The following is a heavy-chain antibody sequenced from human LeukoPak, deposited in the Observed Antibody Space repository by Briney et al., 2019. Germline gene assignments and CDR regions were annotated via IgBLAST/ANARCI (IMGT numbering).Heavy chain of an antibody. D-gene: IGHD4-17*01. CDR2: MCHSGGT. V-gene: IGHV4-59*08. J-gene: IGHJ4*02. Sequence: PSETLSLTCTVTGASISTNDWSWIRQPPGKGLEWIGYMCHSGGTNYNPSLRSRVTISVDTSKNQFSLKLSSVTAADTAVYYCARHEATATLYYFDYWGQGTLVTVSS. CDR3: ARHEATATLYYFDY. CDR1: GASISTND.